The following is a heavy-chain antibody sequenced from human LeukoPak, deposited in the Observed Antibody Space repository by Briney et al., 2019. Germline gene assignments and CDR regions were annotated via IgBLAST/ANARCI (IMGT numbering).Heavy chain of an antibody. CDR1: GFILTHHA. J-gene: IGHJ4*02. CDR2: IWSDGSKR. CDR3: AKDIQRGFDYTNSLDS. V-gene: IGHV3-33*06. D-gene: IGHD4-11*01. Sequence: GESLRLSCAASGFILTHHAMHWVPQAPGKGLGWGAEIWSDGSKRFYSASVKGRFAISRDDSNDMVYLQMNGLRADDTAVYYCAKDIQRGFDYTNSLDSWGQGTLVIVSS.